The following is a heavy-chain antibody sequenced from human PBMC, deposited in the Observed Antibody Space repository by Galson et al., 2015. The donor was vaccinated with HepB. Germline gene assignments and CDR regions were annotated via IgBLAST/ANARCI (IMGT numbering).Heavy chain of an antibody. CDR1: GFTFSSYS. D-gene: IGHD6-25*01. V-gene: IGHV3-48*01. Sequence: SLRLSCAASGFTFSSYSMNWVRQAPGKGLEWVSYIRSSSSTIYYADSVKGRFTISRDNAKNSLYLQMNSLRAEDTAVYYCAGGLYYYYGMDVWGQGTTVTVSS. CDR2: IRSSSSTI. CDR3: AGGLYYYYGMDV. J-gene: IGHJ6*02.